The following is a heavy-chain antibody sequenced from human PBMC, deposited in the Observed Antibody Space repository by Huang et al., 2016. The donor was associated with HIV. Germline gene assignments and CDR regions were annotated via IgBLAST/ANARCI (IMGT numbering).Heavy chain of an antibody. J-gene: IGHJ6*02. V-gene: IGHV4-34*02. CDR1: GGSFTGNY. CDR2: VNDRGAT. CDR3: ARQWTILEWLLGLDV. Sequence: QMQLQQRGAGLLKPSETLSLTCGVSGGSFTGNYLTWIRQAPGKGLEWIGKVNDRGATNYNPSLNGRVTISLDKSNRELSLNLRSVTAADTAVYYCARQWTILEWLLGLDVWGQGTTVSVSS. D-gene: IGHD3-3*01.